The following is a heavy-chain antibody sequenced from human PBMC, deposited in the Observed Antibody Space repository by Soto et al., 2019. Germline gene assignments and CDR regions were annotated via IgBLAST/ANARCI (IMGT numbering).Heavy chain of an antibody. D-gene: IGHD2-2*03. CDR3: ARAGGYCSSTSCPFDY. V-gene: IGHV1-69*13. CDR2: IIPIFGTA. Sequence: GASVKVSCKASGGTFSSYSISWVLQAPGQGLEWMGGIIPIFGTANYAQKFQGRVTITADESTSTAYMELSSLRSEDTAVYYCARAGGYCSSTSCPFDYWGQGTLVTVSS. J-gene: IGHJ4*02. CDR1: GGTFSSYS.